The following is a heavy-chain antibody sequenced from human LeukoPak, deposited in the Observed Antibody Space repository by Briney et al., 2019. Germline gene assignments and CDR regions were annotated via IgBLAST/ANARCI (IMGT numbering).Heavy chain of an antibody. CDR1: GYTFTGYY. CDR3: ARGGGYSGYEFDP. Sequence: EASVKVSCKASGYTFTGYYMHWVRQAPGQGLEWMGWINPNSGGTNYAQKFQGRVTMTRDTSISIAYMELSRLRSDDTAVYYCARGGGYSGYEFDPWGQGTLVTVSS. V-gene: IGHV1-2*02. J-gene: IGHJ5*02. CDR2: INPNSGGT. D-gene: IGHD5-12*01.